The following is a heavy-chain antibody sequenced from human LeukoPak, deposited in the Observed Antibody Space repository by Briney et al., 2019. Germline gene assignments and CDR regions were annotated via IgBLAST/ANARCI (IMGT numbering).Heavy chain of an antibody. CDR2: IYYSGSA. J-gene: IGHJ3*02. CDR1: GGSISSSSYY. Sequence: SETLSLTCTVSGGSISSSSYYWGWIRQPPGKGLEWIGSIYYSGSAYYNPSLKSRVTISVDTSKNQLSLKLSSVTAADTAVYYCARQKCGGDCYSGAFDIWGQGTMVTVSS. V-gene: IGHV4-39*01. CDR3: ARQKCGGDCYSGAFDI. D-gene: IGHD2-21*01.